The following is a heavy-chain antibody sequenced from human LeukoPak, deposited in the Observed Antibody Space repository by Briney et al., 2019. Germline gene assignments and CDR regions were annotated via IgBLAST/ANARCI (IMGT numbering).Heavy chain of an antibody. CDR3: ARVSSRIVVVINSWYFDL. Sequence: NASETLSLTCTVSGYSISSGYYWGWIRQPPGKGLEWIGIIYHSGSTYYNPSLKSRVTISVDTSKNQFSLKLSSVTAADTAVYYCARVSSRIVVVINSWYFDLWGRGTLVTVSS. V-gene: IGHV4-38-2*02. J-gene: IGHJ2*01. CDR2: IYHSGST. D-gene: IGHD3-22*01. CDR1: GYSISSGYY.